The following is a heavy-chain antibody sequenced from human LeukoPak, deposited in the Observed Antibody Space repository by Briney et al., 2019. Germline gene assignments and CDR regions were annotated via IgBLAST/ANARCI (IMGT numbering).Heavy chain of an antibody. CDR3: ARPIAVAGVYYFDS. Sequence: GESLNIPCQASGYSFTSYWIGWVRQMPGKGLEWMGIIYPGDSDTTYSPSFQGQVTISADKSITTAYLQWSSLKASDTAMYYCARPIAVAGVYYFDSWGQGTLVTVSS. J-gene: IGHJ4*02. V-gene: IGHV5-51*01. CDR2: IYPGDSDT. CDR1: GYSFTSYW. D-gene: IGHD6-19*01.